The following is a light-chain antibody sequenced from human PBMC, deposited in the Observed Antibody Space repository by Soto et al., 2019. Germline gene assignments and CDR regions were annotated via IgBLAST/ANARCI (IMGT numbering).Light chain of an antibody. CDR1: QSLDSGQ. CDR3: QQYGASART. V-gene: IGKV3-20*01. J-gene: IGKJ5*01. CDR2: DAF. Sequence: VWRQNPGKRALSGGGVDTLCCRVSQSLDSGQLAWYQQKVGRAPRLLIHDAFMRATGIPDRFSGSGSGTDFTLAIARLEPEDFAVYFCQQYGASARTFGQGTRLEIK.